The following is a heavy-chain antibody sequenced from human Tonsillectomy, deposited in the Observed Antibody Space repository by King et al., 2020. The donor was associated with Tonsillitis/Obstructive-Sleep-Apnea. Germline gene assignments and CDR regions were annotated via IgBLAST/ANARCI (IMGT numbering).Heavy chain of an antibody. V-gene: IGHV3-30*01. Sequence: VQLVESGGGVVQPGRSLRLSCAASGFTFSSYAMHWVRQAPGKGLEWVAVISYDGSNKYYADSVKGRFTISRDNSKNTLYLQMNSLRGEDTAVYYCARNGGDYVWGSYRDMDVWGKGTTVTVSS. CDR1: GFTFSSYA. J-gene: IGHJ6*03. D-gene: IGHD3-16*02. CDR2: ISYDGSNK. CDR3: ARNGGDYVWGSYRDMDV.